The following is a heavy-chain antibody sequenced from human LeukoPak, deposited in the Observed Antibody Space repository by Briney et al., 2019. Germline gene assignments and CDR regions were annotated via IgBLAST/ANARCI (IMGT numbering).Heavy chain of an antibody. CDR1: GYTFTGYY. CDR2: INPNSGGT. CDR3: ARDIGAVGIPFDY. D-gene: IGHD3-10*01. J-gene: IGHJ4*02. V-gene: IGHV1-2*04. Sequence: ASVKVSCKASGYTFTGYYIHWVRQAPGQGLEWMGWINPNSGGTNYAQQFQGWVTMTRDTSISTAYMELSSLRSNDTAVYYCARDIGAVGIPFDYWSQGTLVTVSS.